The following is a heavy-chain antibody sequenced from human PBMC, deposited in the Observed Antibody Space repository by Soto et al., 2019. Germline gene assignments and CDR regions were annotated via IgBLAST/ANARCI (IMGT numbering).Heavy chain of an antibody. D-gene: IGHD2-21*02. V-gene: IGHV3-33*01. CDR3: ARDRCSGGDCYRWYYFDY. CDR1: GFPFSSYA. CDR2: IWFDGTNI. Sequence: QSGGSLRLSCAASGFPFSSYAMHWVRQVPGKGLEWVAVIWFDGTNIKYADSVKGRFTISRDSSKNTLYLQMSSLRAEDTALYYCARDRCSGGDCYRWYYFDYWGQGTLVTVSS. J-gene: IGHJ4*02.